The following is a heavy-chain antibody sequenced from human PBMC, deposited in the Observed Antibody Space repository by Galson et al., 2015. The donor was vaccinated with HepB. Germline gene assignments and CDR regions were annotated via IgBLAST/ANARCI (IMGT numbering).Heavy chain of an antibody. Sequence: SLRLSCAASGFTFSSYEMNWVRQAQGKGLEWVSYISSSGNTIYYADSVKGRFSISRDNAKNSLYLQMNSLRAEDTAVYYCVRESSITYYYGSKSDYSFDYWGQGTLATVSS. CDR3: VRESSITYYYGSKSDYSFDY. CDR2: ISSSGNTI. V-gene: IGHV3-48*03. CDR1: GFTFSSYE. J-gene: IGHJ4*02. D-gene: IGHD3-10*01.